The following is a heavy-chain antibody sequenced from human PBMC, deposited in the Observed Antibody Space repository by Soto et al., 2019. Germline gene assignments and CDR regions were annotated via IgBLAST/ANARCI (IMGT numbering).Heavy chain of an antibody. J-gene: IGHJ6*02. CDR2: ISYDGSNK. Sequence: QVQLVESGGVVVQPGRSLRLSCAASGFTFSSYGMHWVRQAPGKGLEWVAVISYDGSNKYYADSVKGRCTNSRDNSKNTLNLHMNSLRAEDTAVYYCAKDECSSYCDGMDVWGQGTTVTVSS. V-gene: IGHV3-30*18. CDR1: GFTFSSYG. CDR3: AKDECSSYCDGMDV. D-gene: IGHD6-6*01.